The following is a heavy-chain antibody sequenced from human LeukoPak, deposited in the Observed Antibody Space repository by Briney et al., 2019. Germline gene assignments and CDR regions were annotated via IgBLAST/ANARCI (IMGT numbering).Heavy chain of an antibody. CDR1: GYTFTSFG. D-gene: IGHD2-2*01. CDR3: ARGTPDIVVVPAAKYYFDY. CDR2: ISAYNGNT. V-gene: IGHV1-18*01. J-gene: IGHJ4*02. Sequence: ASVKVSCKASGYTFTSFGISWVRQAPGQGLEWMGWISAYNGNTNYAQKLQGRVTMTTDTSTSTAYMELRSLRSDDTAVYYCARGTPDIVVVPAAKYYFDYWGQGTLVTVSS.